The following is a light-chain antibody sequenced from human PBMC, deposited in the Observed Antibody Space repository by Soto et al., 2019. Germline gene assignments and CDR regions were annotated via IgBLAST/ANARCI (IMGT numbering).Light chain of an antibody. CDR1: QGITRY. V-gene: IGKV1-9*01. Sequence: IQVTQSPSSLSASVGDRVTITCRASQGITRYLAWYQQKPGKAPKLLIYAASALQTGVSSRFSGSGYGTDFALTISNLQPEDFATYFCQRLYSYPLTFGGGTTVEF. CDR3: QRLYSYPLT. J-gene: IGKJ4*01. CDR2: AAS.